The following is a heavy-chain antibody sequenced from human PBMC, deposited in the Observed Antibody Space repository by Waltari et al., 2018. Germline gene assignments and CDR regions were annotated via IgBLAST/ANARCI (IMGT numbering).Heavy chain of an antibody. CDR2: IRSKANSYAT. CDR3: TSLTAGAV. J-gene: IGHJ4*02. Sequence: EVQLVESGGGLVQPGGSMKLSCAASGFTFSGSAMHWVRQASGKGLEWVGRIRSKANSYATAYAASVKGRFTISRDDSKNTAYLQMNSLKTEDTAVYYCTSLTAGAVWGQGTLVTVSS. CDR1: GFTFSGSA. V-gene: IGHV3-73*01. D-gene: IGHD5-18*01.